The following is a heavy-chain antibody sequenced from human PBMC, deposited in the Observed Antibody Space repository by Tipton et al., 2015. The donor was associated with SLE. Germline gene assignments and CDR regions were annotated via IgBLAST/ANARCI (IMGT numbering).Heavy chain of an antibody. CDR2: IYYSGST. Sequence: TLSLTCTVSGGSISSYYWSWIRQPPGKGLEWIGYIYYSGSTNYNPSLKSRVTIPVDTSKNQFSLKLSSVTAADTAVYYCARQAPTGRWFDPWGQGTLVTVSS. D-gene: IGHD3-10*01. CDR3: ARQAPTGRWFDP. J-gene: IGHJ5*02. V-gene: IGHV4-59*08. CDR1: GGSISSYY.